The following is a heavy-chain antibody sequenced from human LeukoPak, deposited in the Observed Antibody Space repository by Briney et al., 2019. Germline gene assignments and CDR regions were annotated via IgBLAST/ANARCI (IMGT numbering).Heavy chain of an antibody. V-gene: IGHV3-21*01. Sequence: GGSLRLSCAASGFTFSKYYLNCVREAPGKGLEWVSSSSSSYIYYADSVKGRFTIARDNAKNSLYLQKNSLRAEDTAVYYCARDRRGTRQSHDYWGQGTLVTVSS. D-gene: IGHD3/OR15-3a*01. CDR1: GFTFSKYY. CDR2: SSSSYI. J-gene: IGHJ4*02. CDR3: ARDRRGTRQSHDY.